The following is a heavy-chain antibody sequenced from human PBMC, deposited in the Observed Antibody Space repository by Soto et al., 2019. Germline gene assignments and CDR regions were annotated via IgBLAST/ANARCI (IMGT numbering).Heavy chain of an antibody. CDR3: ATDNYGMDV. Sequence: GGSLRLSCVASGFTLSSYAMNWVRQAPGKGLEWVSAISGSGGSTNYADSVKGRFTISRDNSKNTLYLQMNSLRAEDTAVYYCATDNYGMDVWGQGTTVTVSS. J-gene: IGHJ6*02. CDR1: GFTLSSYA. CDR2: ISGSGGST. V-gene: IGHV3-23*01.